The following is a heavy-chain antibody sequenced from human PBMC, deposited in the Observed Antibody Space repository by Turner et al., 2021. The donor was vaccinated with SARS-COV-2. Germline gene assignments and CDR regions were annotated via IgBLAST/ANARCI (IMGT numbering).Heavy chain of an antibody. CDR2: ISYDGSNK. J-gene: IGHJ5*02. V-gene: IGHV3-30*03. CDR3: VRRYAYRSGSYGWFDR. CDR1: GFTFSIYV. Sequence: QVQLVESGGGVVQPGRSLTLSCSASGFTFSIYVMHWVRQAPGKGVEWVAVISYDGSNKYYADSVKGRFTISRDNSKNTLYLQMNSVGAKDTAVYYCVRRYAYRSGSYGWFDRWGQGTLVTVSS. D-gene: IGHD3-10*01.